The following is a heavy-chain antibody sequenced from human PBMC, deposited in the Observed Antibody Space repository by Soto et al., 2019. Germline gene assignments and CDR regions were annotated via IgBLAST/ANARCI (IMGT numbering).Heavy chain of an antibody. Sequence: GGSLRLSCAASGFTVSSNYMSWVRQAPGKGLEWVSVIYSGGSTYYADSVKGRFTISRDNSKNTLYLQMNSLRAEDTAVYYCATFIRGYGPMDVWGQGSTVTVSS. CDR1: GFTVSSNY. D-gene: IGHD5-12*01. J-gene: IGHJ6*02. CDR2: IYSGGST. V-gene: IGHV3-53*01. CDR3: ATFIRGYGPMDV.